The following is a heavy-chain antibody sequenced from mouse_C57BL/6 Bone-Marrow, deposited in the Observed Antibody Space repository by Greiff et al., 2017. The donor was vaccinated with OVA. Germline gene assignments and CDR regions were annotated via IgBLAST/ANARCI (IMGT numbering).Heavy chain of an antibody. CDR2: INPSSGYT. J-gene: IGHJ2*01. CDR1: GYTFTSYT. CDR3: ARGAYGSSYGGY. Sequence: VQLKESGAELARPGASVKMSCKASGYTFTSYTMHWVKQRPGQGLEWIGYINPSSGYTKYNQKFKDKATLSADKSSSTAYMQLSSLTSEDSAVYYCARGAYGSSYGGYWGQGTTLTVSS. D-gene: IGHD1-1*01. V-gene: IGHV1-4*01.